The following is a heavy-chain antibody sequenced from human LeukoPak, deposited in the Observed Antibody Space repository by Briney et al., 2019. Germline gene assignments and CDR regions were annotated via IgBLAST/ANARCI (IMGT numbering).Heavy chain of an antibody. CDR2: INPSGGST. CDR3: ARASRPYYYDSSGWYFDL. Sequence: AASVKVSCKASGYTFTSYYMHWVRQAPGQGLEWMGIINPSGGSTSYAQKFQGRVTMTRDTSTSTVYMELSSLRSEDTAVYYCARASRPYYYDSSGWYFDLWGRGTLVTVSP. J-gene: IGHJ2*01. V-gene: IGHV1-46*01. D-gene: IGHD3-22*01. CDR1: GYTFTSYY.